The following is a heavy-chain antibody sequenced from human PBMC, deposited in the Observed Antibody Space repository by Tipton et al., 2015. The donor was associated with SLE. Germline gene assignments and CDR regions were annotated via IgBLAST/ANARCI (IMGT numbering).Heavy chain of an antibody. CDR2: LYYSGET. CDR1: GGSISNSDFY. V-gene: IGHV4-39*01. J-gene: IGHJ4*01. CDR3: ARHRSPSYYFDC. Sequence: TLSLTCTVSGGSISNSDFYWGWIRQSPGKELEWIGSLYYSGETYYKPSLKSRVTINVDTSKNLFSLKLNSVTAAETAVYYCARHRSPSYYFDCWGHGILVTVSS.